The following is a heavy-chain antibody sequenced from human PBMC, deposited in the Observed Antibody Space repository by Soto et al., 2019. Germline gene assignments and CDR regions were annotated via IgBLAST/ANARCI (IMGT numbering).Heavy chain of an antibody. J-gene: IGHJ4*02. CDR2: IYYSGST. V-gene: IGHV4-59*08. CDR3: ARLGLPYYFDY. Sequence: ETLSLTCTVSGGSISSYYWSWIRQPPGKGLEWIGYIYYSGSTNYNPSLKSRVTISVDTSKNQFSLKLSSVTAADTAVYYCARLGLPYYFDYWGQGTLVTVSS. CDR1: GGSISSYY.